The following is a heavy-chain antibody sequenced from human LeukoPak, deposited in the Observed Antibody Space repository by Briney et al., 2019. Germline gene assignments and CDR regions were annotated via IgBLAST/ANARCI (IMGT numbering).Heavy chain of an antibody. J-gene: IGHJ4*02. D-gene: IGHD3-16*02. V-gene: IGHV4-59*01. Sequence: PSETLSLTCTVSGGSISSYYWSWIRQPPGKGLEWIGYIYYSGSTNYNPSLKSRVTISVDTSKNQFSLKLSSATAADTAVYYCARVAFGGVIVKYYFDYWGQGTLVTVSS. CDR3: ARVAFGGVIVKYYFDY. CDR2: IYYSGST. CDR1: GGSISSYY.